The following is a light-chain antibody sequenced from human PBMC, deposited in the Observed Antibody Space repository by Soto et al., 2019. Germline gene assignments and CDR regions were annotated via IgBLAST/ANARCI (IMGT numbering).Light chain of an antibody. V-gene: IGKV3-20*01. J-gene: IGKJ2*01. CDR2: GAS. CDR1: QSVSSNF. Sequence: EIVLTQSPGTLSLSPGERATLSCRASQSVSSNFLAWYQQKPGQAPRPLIYGASSRATGIPDRFSGSGSGTDFTLTISRLEPEDFAVYYCQQYGGSPYTFGQGTKLEIK. CDR3: QQYGGSPYT.